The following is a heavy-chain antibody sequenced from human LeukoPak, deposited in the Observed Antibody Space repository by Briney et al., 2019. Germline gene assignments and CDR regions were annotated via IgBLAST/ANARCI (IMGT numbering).Heavy chain of an antibody. V-gene: IGHV4-39*07. CDR1: SGSISTSNYY. CDR2: IFYSGST. J-gene: IGHJ3*02. Sequence: SETLSLTCTVSSGSISTSNYYWGWVRQPPGKALEWIGNIFYSGSTYYSPSLKSRVTISLDTSRNQFSLKLNSVTAADTAVYYCAKSNGYGLMDIWGQGTMVTVSS. CDR3: AKSNGYGLMDI. D-gene: IGHD3-10*01.